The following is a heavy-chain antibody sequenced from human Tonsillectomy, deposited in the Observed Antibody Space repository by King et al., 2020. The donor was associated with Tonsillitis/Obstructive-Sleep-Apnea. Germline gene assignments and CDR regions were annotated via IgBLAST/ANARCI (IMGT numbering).Heavy chain of an antibody. CDR2: ISYDGSNK. CDR1: GFTFSSYV. CDR3: VRVFTYYYDSSGYYPFDY. D-gene: IGHD3-22*01. J-gene: IGHJ4*02. V-gene: IGHV3-30*04. Sequence: VQLVESGGGVVQPGRSLRLSCAASGFTFSSYVMHWVRQAPGKGLEWVAVISYDGSNKYYADSVKGRFTISRDNSKNTLHLQMSSLRAEDTAVYYCVRVFTYYYDSSGYYPFDYWGQGTLVTVSS.